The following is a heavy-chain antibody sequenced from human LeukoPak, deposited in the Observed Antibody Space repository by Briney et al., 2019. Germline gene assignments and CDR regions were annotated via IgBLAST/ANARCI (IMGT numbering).Heavy chain of an antibody. Sequence: GGSLRLSCAASGFTFSSYGMHWVRQAPGKGLEWVAVIWYDGSNKYYADSVKGRFTISRDNSKNTLYLQMNSLRAEDTAVYYCARDRGYCSGGSCYRPAGDGMDVGGKGTTVTVSS. CDR1: GFTFSSYG. CDR2: IWYDGSNK. J-gene: IGHJ6*04. V-gene: IGHV3-33*01. D-gene: IGHD2-15*01. CDR3: ARDRGYCSGGSCYRPAGDGMDV.